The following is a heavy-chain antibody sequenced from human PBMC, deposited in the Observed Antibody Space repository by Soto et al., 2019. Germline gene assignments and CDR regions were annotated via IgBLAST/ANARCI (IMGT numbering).Heavy chain of an antibody. Sequence: GGSLRLSCAASGFTFSGSAMHWVRQASGKGLEWVGRIRSKANSYATAYAASVKGRFTISRDDSKNTAYLQMNSLKTEDTAVYYCTRRAAAAAVVPYGMDVWRQGTTVTVSS. CDR3: TRRAAAAAVVPYGMDV. CDR2: IRSKANSYAT. V-gene: IGHV3-73*01. J-gene: IGHJ6*02. D-gene: IGHD6-13*01. CDR1: GFTFSGSA.